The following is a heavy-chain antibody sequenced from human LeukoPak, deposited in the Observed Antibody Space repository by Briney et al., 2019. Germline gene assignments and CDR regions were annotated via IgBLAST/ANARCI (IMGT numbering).Heavy chain of an antibody. V-gene: IGHV1-69*05. CDR1: GGTFSSYA. Sequence: SVKVSCKASGGTFSSYAISWVRQAPGQGLEWMGGIIPIFGTANYAQKFQSRVTITTDESTSTAYMELSSLRSEDTAVYYCARSPAWLQLYYFDYWGQGTLVTVSS. CDR3: ARSPAWLQLYYFDY. CDR2: IIPIFGTA. D-gene: IGHD5-24*01. J-gene: IGHJ4*02.